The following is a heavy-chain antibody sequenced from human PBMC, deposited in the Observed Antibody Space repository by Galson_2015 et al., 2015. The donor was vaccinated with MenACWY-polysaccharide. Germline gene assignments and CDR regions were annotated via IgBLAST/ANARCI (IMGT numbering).Heavy chain of an antibody. CDR2: INPDGSDK. D-gene: IGHD2-21*01. CDR3: GRHFDWAFDY. J-gene: IGHJ4*02. V-gene: IGHV3-7*01. CDR1: GFSFSGHW. Sequence: SLRLSCAASGFSFSGHWMTWVRQAPGKGLEWVANINPDGSDKYYVDSVKGRFIISRDNVKNSVYLQMNGLRVEDTAMYYCGRHFDWAFDYRGQGALVTVSS.